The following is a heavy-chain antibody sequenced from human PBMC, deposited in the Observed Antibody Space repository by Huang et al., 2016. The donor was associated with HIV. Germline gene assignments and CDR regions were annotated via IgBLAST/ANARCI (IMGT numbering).Heavy chain of an antibody. V-gene: IGHV4-34*01. D-gene: IGHD3-9*01. CDR3: ARPRMTEGNSDSTWSFFDS. CDR1: GGAFSGHY. Sequence: QVRLHQWGTGVLKPSETLSLTCAVYGGAFSGHYWTWIRPSPGKGLEWIGEIDHRGTTPSNPSLKIRLTPSVDTSKSQFYLNLTSVTATDTATYYCARPRMTEGNSDSTWSFFDSWGQGTLVIVSS. CDR2: IDHRGTT. J-gene: IGHJ4*02.